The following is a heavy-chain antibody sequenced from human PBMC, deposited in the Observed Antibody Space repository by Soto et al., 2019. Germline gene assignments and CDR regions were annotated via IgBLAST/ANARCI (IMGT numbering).Heavy chain of an antibody. V-gene: IGHV4-30-2*01. CDR3: ARDHFDGSGYDAFDI. CDR1: GDSISSGGYS. Sequence: TSETLSLTCDVSGDSISSGGYSWNWIRQPPGKGLEWIGKTYHNGRPQYNPSLKSRVTISVDRSKNQFSLQLASVTAADTAVYFCARDHFDGSGYDAFDIWGQGTMVTVSS. J-gene: IGHJ3*02. D-gene: IGHD3-22*01. CDR2: TYHNGRP.